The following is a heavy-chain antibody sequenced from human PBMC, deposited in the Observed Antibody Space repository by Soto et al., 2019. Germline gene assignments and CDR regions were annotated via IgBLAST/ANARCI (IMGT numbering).Heavy chain of an antibody. D-gene: IGHD3-10*01. CDR2: IYYSGST. V-gene: IGHV4-61*01. CDR1: GGSVSSGSYY. J-gene: IGHJ6*02. Sequence: SETLSLTCTVSGGSVSSGSYYWSWIRQPPGKGLEWIGYIYYSGSTNYNPSLKSRVTISVDTSKNQFSLKLSSVTAADTAVYYCARDGEYYGMDVWGQGTTVTVSS. CDR3: ARDGEYYGMDV.